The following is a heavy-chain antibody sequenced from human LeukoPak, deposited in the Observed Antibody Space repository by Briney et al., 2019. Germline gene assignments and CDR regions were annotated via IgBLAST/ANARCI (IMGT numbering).Heavy chain of an antibody. CDR1: GGTFSSYA. J-gene: IGHJ5*02. D-gene: IGHD3-3*01. V-gene: IGHV1-8*02. CDR2: MNPNSGNT. CDR3: ARGPKASYDFWSGYYIRSGFDP. Sequence: ASVKVSCKASGGTFSSYAISWVRQAPGQGLEWMGWMNPNSGNTGYAQKFQGRVTMTRNTSISTAYMELSSLRSEDTAVYYCARGPKASYDFWSGYYIRSGFDPWGQGTLVTVSS.